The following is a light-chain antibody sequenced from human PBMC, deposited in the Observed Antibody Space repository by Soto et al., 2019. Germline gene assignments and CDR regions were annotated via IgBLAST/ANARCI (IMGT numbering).Light chain of an antibody. J-gene: IGLJ1*01. CDR2: DAS. CDR3: SSYTSSGTYV. CDR1: SSDVGGYNY. V-gene: IGLV2-14*01. Sequence: QSALAQPASVSGSPGQSITISCTGTSSDVGGYNYVSWYQQHPGKAPKLMIYDASNRPSGVSNRFSGSKSGNTASLTISGLQAEDGADYFCSSYTSSGTYVFGTGTKVPVL.